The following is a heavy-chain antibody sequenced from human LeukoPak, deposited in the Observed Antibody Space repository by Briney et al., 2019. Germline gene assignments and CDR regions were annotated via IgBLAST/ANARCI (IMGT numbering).Heavy chain of an antibody. V-gene: IGHV4-30-4*01. Sequence: PSQTLSLTCTVSGGSISSGDYYWSWIRQPPGKGLEWIGYIYYSGSTYYNPSLKSRVTISVDTPKNQFSLKLSSVTAADTAVYYCARAPDYYDSSGYYYYFDYWGQGTLVTVSS. D-gene: IGHD3-22*01. CDR3: ARAPDYYDSSGYYYYFDY. CDR2: IYYSGST. CDR1: GGSISSGDYY. J-gene: IGHJ4*02.